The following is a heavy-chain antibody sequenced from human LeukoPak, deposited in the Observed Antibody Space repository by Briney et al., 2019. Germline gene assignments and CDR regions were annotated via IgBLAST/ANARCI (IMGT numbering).Heavy chain of an antibody. CDR1: GFTFDDYA. D-gene: IGHD6-13*01. Sequence: GGSLRLSCAASGFTFDDYAMHWVRHAPGKGLEWVSGISWNSVSIVYADSVKGRFTISRDNAKNSLYLQMDSLRAEDTALYYCAKDLAAAGTALDYWGQGTLVTVSS. CDR3: AKDLAAAGTALDY. CDR2: ISWNSVSI. J-gene: IGHJ4*02. V-gene: IGHV3-9*01.